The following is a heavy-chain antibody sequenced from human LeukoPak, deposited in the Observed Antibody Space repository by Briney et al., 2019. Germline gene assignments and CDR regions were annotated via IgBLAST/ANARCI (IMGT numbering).Heavy chain of an antibody. Sequence: ASVKVSCKASGYTFTGYYMHWVRQAPGQGLEWMGWINPNSGGTNYAQRFQGRVTMTRDTSISTAYMELSRLRSDDTAVYYCARHIQLWLHRGRGPLFYWGQGTLVTVSS. J-gene: IGHJ4*02. D-gene: IGHD5-18*01. CDR2: INPNSGGT. CDR1: GYTFTGYY. V-gene: IGHV1-2*02. CDR3: ARHIQLWLHRGRGPLFY.